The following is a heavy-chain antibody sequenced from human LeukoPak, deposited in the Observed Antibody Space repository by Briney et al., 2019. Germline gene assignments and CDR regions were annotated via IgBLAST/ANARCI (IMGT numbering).Heavy chain of an antibody. D-gene: IGHD5-18*01. V-gene: IGHV3-21*01. CDR2: ISSSSSYI. CDR3: ARDRRGYSYGSSFDY. J-gene: IGHJ4*02. Sequence: GGSLRLSCAASGFTFSSYSMNWVRQAPGKGLEWVSSISSSSSYIYYADSVKGRFTISRDNAKNSLYLQMNSLRAEDTAVYYCARDRRGYSYGSSFDYWGQGTLVTVSS. CDR1: GFTFSSYS.